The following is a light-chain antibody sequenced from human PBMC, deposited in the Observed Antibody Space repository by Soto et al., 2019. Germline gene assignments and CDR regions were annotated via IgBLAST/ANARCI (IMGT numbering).Light chain of an antibody. J-gene: IGLJ2*01. CDR1: SSDVGSYNY. CDR2: DVT. V-gene: IGLV2-14*03. Sequence: QSVLTQPASVSGSPGQSITISCTGTSSDVGSYNYVSWYQQHPGKAPKLMIYDVTNRPSGVSNRFSASKSGNTASLTISGLQAEDEADYYCSSYTTDSTLVFGGGTQLTVL. CDR3: SSYTTDSTLV.